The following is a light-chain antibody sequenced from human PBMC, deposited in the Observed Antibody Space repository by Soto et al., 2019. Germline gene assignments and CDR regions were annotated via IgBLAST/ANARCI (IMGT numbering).Light chain of an antibody. V-gene: IGLV2-14*03. CDR1: SSDVGAYNF. CDR3: MSFTSSNTYV. J-gene: IGLJ1*01. Sequence: QSALTQPASVSGSLGQSITISCTGTSSDVGAYNFVSWYQHYPDKAPKVVIYDVANRPSGVSYRFSASKSGNTASLTISGLQAEDEADYYCMSFTSSNTYVFGTGTKVTVL. CDR2: DVA.